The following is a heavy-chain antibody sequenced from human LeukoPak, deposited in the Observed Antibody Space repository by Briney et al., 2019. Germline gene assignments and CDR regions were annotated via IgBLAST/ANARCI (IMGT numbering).Heavy chain of an antibody. V-gene: IGHV4-4*09. D-gene: IGHD2-2*01. J-gene: IGHJ4*02. CDR3: ARHRSPSSLSFFDI. CDR1: GASISSYY. CDR2: IYTSETT. Sequence: PSETLSLTCTVSGASISSYYWSWIRQPPGKGLEWIGYIYTSETTNFNPALRSRVTISIDTSKNQVSLRLSSVTAADTALYYCARHRSPSSLSFFDIWGQGMLVNVSS.